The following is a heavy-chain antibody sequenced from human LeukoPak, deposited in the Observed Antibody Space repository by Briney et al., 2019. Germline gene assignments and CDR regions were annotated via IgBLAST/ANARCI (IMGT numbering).Heavy chain of an antibody. D-gene: IGHD1-26*01. J-gene: IGHJ4*02. CDR2: IYYSGST. Sequence: SETLSLTCTVSGGSISSSNYYWGWIRQPPGKGLEWIGSIYYSGSTYYNPSLKSRVTISVDTSKNQFSLKLSSVTAADTAVYYCATNIVAATDYWGQGTLVTASS. CDR1: GGSISSSNYY. CDR3: ATNIVAATDY. V-gene: IGHV4-39*01.